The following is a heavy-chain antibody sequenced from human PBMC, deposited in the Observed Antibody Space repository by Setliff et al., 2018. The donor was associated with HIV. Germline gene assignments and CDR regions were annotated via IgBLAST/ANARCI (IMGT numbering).Heavy chain of an antibody. J-gene: IGHJ5*02. D-gene: IGHD3-22*01. CDR2: IYYNEKT. V-gene: IGHV4-39*01. CDR3: ASRVYYYDESRILREEGFVP. Sequence: PPGKGLEYIGSIYYNEKTYYSPSLKGRVTISVDTSKNQFSLNLTSVTAADTAVYFCASRVYYYDESRILREEGFVPWGQGTLVTVSS.